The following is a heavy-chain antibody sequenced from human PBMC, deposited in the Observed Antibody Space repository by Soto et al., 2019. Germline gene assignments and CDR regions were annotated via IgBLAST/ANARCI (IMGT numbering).Heavy chain of an antibody. J-gene: IGHJ6*02. CDR2: INSDGSST. CDR3: ARDRVTMVWGVIITFDYYGMDV. CDR1: RFSFRSYH. D-gene: IGHD3-10*01. Sequence: GCSLRLYCASSRFSFRSYHIQRLLQAPRKAPVGCYCINSDGSSTSYADSVKGRFTISRDNAKNTLYLQMNSLRAEDTAVYYCARDRVTMVWGVIITFDYYGMDVWGQGTTVTVSS. V-gene: IGHV3-74*01.